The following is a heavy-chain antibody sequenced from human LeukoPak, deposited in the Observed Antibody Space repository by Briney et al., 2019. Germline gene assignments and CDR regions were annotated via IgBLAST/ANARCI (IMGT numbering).Heavy chain of an antibody. J-gene: IGHJ5*02. V-gene: IGHV4-39*07. CDR3: ARGGGKQQLVP. CDR1: GGSISSSSYY. CDR2: IYYSGST. Sequence: SETLSLTCTVSGGSISSSSYYWGWIRQPPGKGLEWIGSIYYSGSTYYNPSLKSRVTISVDTSKNQFSLKLSSVTAADTAVYYCARGGGKQQLVPWGQGTLVTVSS. D-gene: IGHD6-13*01.